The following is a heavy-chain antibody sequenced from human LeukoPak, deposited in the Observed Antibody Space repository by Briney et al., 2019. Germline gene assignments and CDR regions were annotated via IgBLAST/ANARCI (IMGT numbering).Heavy chain of an antibody. Sequence: PGGSLTLSCAASGFTFSSYAMHWVRQAPGKGLEGVAVISYDGRNKYYADSVKGRFTISRDNSKNTLYLQMNSLRAEDTAVYYCAREKYSSGWYGDYWGQGTLVTVSS. CDR1: GFTFSSYA. CDR2: ISYDGRNK. J-gene: IGHJ4*02. V-gene: IGHV3-30*04. CDR3: AREKYSSGWYGDY. D-gene: IGHD6-19*01.